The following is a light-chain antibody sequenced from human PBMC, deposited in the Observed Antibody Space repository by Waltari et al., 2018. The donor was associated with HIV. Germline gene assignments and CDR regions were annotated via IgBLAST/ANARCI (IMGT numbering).Light chain of an antibody. Sequence: DIVVTQSPLSLPVTPGEPASITCGSSQSLRHSNGYNYLDWYLQKPGQSPQLLIYLGFNWASGVPDRFSGSGSGTDFTLKISRVEAEDVGVYYCVQALETPTFGPGTKVDIK. CDR1: QSLRHSNGYNY. CDR3: VQALETPT. V-gene: IGKV2-28*01. J-gene: IGKJ3*01. CDR2: LGF.